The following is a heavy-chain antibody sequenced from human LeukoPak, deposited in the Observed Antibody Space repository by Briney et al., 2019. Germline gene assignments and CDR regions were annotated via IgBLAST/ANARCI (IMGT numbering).Heavy chain of an antibody. Sequence: SQTLSLTCAVSGGSISSGGYSWSWIRQPPGKGLEWIGYIYHSGGTYYNPSLKSRVTISVDRSKNQFSLKLSSVTAADTAVYYCARGGSSWYYFDYWGQGTLVTVSS. V-gene: IGHV4-30-2*01. CDR2: IYHSGGT. CDR3: ARGGSSWYYFDY. D-gene: IGHD6-13*01. CDR1: GGSISSGGYS. J-gene: IGHJ4*02.